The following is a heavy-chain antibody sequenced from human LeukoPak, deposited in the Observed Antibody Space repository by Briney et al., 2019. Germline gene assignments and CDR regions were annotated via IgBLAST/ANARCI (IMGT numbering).Heavy chain of an antibody. CDR2: IIPIFGTA. CDR1: GGTFSSYA. V-gene: IGHV1-69*13. D-gene: IGHD2-15*01. CDR3: AGASYCSGGSCYSADYYGMDV. Sequence: SVKVSCKASGGTFSSYAISWVRQAPGQGLEWMGGIIPIFGTANYAQKFQGRVTITADESTSTAYMELSSQRSEDTAVYYCAGASYCSGGSCYSADYYGMDVWGKGTTVTVSS. J-gene: IGHJ6*04.